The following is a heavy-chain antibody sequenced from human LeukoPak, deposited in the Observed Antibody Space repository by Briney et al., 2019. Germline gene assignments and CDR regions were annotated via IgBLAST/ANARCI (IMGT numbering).Heavy chain of an antibody. CDR1: GLTASHNVNNA. D-gene: IGHD2-8*01. Sequence: GGSLRLSCAASGLTASHNVNNAMSWVRQAPGKGLEWVSAISGSGGSTYYADSVKGRFTISRDNSKNTLYLQMNSLRAEDTAVYYCAKESPVNGWFDPWGQGTLVTVSS. CDR3: AKESPVNGWFDP. J-gene: IGHJ5*02. CDR2: ISGSGGST. V-gene: IGHV3-23*01.